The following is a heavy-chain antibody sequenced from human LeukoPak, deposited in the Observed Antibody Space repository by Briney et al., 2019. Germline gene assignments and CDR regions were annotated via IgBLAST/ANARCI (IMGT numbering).Heavy chain of an antibody. CDR2: ISAYTGNK. Sequence: GASVRVSCKASGYTFTNYGITWVRQAPGHGREWMGWISAYTGNKNYAQKIQGRLTMTTDTSTSTAFMELRSPRSDDTAVYYCARDRPQSSSDYWGQGTLVTVSS. V-gene: IGHV1-18*01. CDR3: ARDRPQSSSDY. J-gene: IGHJ4*02. CDR1: GYTFTNYG. D-gene: IGHD6-6*01.